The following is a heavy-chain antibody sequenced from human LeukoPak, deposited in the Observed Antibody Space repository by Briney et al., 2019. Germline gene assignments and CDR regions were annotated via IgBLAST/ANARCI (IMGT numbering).Heavy chain of an antibody. CDR3: ARGRTYYYDSSGYYTLDY. D-gene: IGHD3-22*01. CDR2: INAGNGNT. V-gene: IGHV1-3*01. J-gene: IGHJ4*02. Sequence: ASVKVSCKASGYTFTSYAMHWVRQAPGQRLEWMGWINAGNGNTKYSQKFQGRVTITRDTSASTAYMELSSLRSEDTAVYYCARGRTYYYDSSGYYTLDYWGQGTLVTVSS. CDR1: GYTFTSYA.